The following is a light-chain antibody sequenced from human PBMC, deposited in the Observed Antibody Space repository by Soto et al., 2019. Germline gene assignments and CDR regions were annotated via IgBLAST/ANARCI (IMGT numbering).Light chain of an antibody. CDR2: AAS. Sequence: DIHMSQFPSSLFASVGYRFTITCQATQDINIYLNWYQQKPGKAPKLLIYAASSLQSGVPSRFSGSGSGTEFTLTISSLQPDDFETYYCQQYNSYSQTFGQGTKVDIK. CDR1: QDINIY. J-gene: IGKJ1*01. CDR3: QQYNSYSQT. V-gene: IGKV1-16*01.